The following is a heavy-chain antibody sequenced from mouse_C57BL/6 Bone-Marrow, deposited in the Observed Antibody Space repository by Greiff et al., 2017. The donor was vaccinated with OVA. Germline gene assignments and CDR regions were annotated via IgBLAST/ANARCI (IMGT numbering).Heavy chain of an antibody. CDR3: ARRAPYWYFDV. D-gene: IGHD3-1*01. V-gene: IGHV5-6*01. J-gene: IGHJ1*03. CDR2: ISSGGSYT. CDR1: GFTFSSYG. Sequence: EVQRVESGGDLVKPGGSLKLSCAASGFTFSSYGMSWVRQTPDKRLEWVATISSGGSYTDYPDSVKGRFTISRDNAKNTLYLQMSSLKSEDTAMYYCARRAPYWYFDVWGTGTTVTVSS.